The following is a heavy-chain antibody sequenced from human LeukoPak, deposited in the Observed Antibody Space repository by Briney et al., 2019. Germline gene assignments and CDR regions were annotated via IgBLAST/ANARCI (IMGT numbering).Heavy chain of an antibody. Sequence: PSETLSLTCTVSGGSISSYYWSWIRQPPGKGLEWIGYIYYSGSTNYNPSLKSRVTISVDTSKNQFSLKLSSVTAADTAVYYCAKIYDHIRGSSEAWYFDLWGRGTLVTVSS. D-gene: IGHD3-16*01. V-gene: IGHV4-59*01. CDR3: AKIYDHIRGSSEAWYFDL. J-gene: IGHJ2*01. CDR2: IYYSGST. CDR1: GGSISSYY.